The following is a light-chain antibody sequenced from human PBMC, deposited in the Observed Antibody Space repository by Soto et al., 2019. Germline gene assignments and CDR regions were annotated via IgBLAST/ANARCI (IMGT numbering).Light chain of an antibody. CDR3: QVRTNWSIA. CDR2: DAS. Sequence: EFVLTQSPATLSSSPPERARLXWRASQSVSSYLAWYQQKPGQAPRLLIYDASNRATGIPARFSGTGSGTDFTLTINNLEPEDFAVYYCQVRTNWSIAFGRGTRLEI. CDR1: QSVSSY. V-gene: IGKV3-11*01. J-gene: IGKJ5*01.